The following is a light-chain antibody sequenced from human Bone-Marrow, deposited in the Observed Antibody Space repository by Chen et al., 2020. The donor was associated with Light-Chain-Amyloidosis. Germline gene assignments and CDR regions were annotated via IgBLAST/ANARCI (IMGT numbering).Light chain of an antibody. CDR2: GSS. CDR3: QQYGTSPLT. CDR1: QTISSNY. V-gene: IGKV3-20*01. J-gene: IGKJ4*01. Sequence: EIVLTQSPGTLSLSPGEGANLSCRASQTISSNYLTWYQQKFGQAPRLLIYGSSSRATGIPDRFTGSGSRTDFTLTINRLEPEDFAMYYCQQYGTSPLTFGGGTKVVIK.